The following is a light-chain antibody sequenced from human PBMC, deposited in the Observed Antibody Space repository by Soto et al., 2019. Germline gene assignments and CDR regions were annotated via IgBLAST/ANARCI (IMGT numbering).Light chain of an antibody. CDR2: KAS. V-gene: IGKV1-5*03. CDR3: QQYDSYSPYT. J-gene: IGKJ2*01. Sequence: DIQMTQFPPTLSASIGDRVTITCRASQTISSSLAWYQLKPGKGPKLLIYKASTLETGVPSRFSGSGSGTEFTLTIISLQPDDLATYYCQQYDSYSPYTFGQGTRLEIK. CDR1: QTISSS.